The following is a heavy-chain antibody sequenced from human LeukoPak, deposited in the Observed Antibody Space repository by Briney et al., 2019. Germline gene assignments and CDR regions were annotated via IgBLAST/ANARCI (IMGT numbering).Heavy chain of an antibody. D-gene: IGHD3-10*01. CDR2: INHSGST. V-gene: IGHV4-34*01. Sequence: SETLSLTCAVYGGSFSGYYWSWIPQPPGKGLEWIGEINHSGSTNYNPSLKSRVTISVDTSKNQFSLKLSSVTAADTAVYYCARRGWFGELFDAFDIWGQGTMVTVSS. J-gene: IGHJ3*02. CDR1: GGSFSGYY. CDR3: ARRGWFGELFDAFDI.